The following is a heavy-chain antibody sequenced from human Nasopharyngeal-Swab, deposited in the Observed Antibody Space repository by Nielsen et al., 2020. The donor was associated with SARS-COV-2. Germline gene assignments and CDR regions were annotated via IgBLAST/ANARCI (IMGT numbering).Heavy chain of an antibody. CDR2: ISRSGGSP. D-gene: IGHD3-10*01. J-gene: IGHJ4*02. CDR1: GFTFSSYA. CDR3: AKGLWFGVLLSGLNY. Sequence: GESLKISCTDSGFTFSSYAMSWVRQAPGKGLEWVSAISRSGGSPYYADSVKGPFTISRDNSKNTLYLQMNSLRAEDTAVYYCAKGLWFGVLLSGLNYWGQGTLVTVSS. V-gene: IGHV3-23*01.